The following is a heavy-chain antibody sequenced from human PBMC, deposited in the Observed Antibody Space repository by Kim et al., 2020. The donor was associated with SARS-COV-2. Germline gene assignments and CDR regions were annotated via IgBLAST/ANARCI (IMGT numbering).Heavy chain of an antibody. CDR3: ARNEN. Sequence: GGSLRLSCAASGFTFSRYWMSWVRQAPGKGLEWVANIKEDGSEKYYVDSVKGRFTISRDNAKNLLYLQMNSLRVEDTAVYYCARNENRGQGTLVTVSS. J-gene: IGHJ1*01. V-gene: IGHV3-7*01. CDR2: IKEDGSEK. CDR1: GFTFSRYW.